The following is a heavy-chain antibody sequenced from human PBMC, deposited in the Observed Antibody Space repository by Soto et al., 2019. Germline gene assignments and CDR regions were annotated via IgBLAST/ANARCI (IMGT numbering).Heavy chain of an antibody. J-gene: IGHJ6*02. CDR3: AAGDWNDPIDYYYGMDV. CDR1: GFTFSSSA. Sequence: ASVKVSCKASGFTFSSSAVQWVRQARGQRLEWKGWIVVGSGNTNYAQKFQERVTITRDMSTSTAYMELSSLRSEDTAVYYCAAGDWNDPIDYYYGMDVWGQGTTVTVSS. CDR2: IVVGSGNT. D-gene: IGHD1-1*01. V-gene: IGHV1-58*01.